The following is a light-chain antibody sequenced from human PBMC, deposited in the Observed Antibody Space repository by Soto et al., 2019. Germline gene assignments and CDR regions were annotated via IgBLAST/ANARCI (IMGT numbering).Light chain of an antibody. V-gene: IGKV3-15*01. CDR3: QQYNNWPPLT. CDR1: QSVSTN. CDR2: GAS. Sequence: ETVMTQSPATLSVSPGERATLSCRASQSVSTNLAWYQQKPGQAPRLLIYGASMRASGIPARFSGSGSGTDFTLTINNLQSEDFAVYFCQQYNNWPPLTVGGGTKVEI. J-gene: IGKJ4*01.